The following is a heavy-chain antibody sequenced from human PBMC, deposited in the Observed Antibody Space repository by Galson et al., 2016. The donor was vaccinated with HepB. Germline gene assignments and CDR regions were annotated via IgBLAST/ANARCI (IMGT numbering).Heavy chain of an antibody. V-gene: IGHV3-74*01. J-gene: IGHJ3*02. Sequence: SLRLSCAASGFTFNNYWIYWVRQAPGKGLVWVSRISTDGSTTTYADSVKGRFTISRDNAKNTVSLHMSGLRVDDTALYYCARADVNRVASKVDAFDIWGQGTMVTVSS. D-gene: IGHD1-14*01. CDR2: ISTDGSTT. CDR3: ARADVNRVASKVDAFDI. CDR1: GFTFNNYW.